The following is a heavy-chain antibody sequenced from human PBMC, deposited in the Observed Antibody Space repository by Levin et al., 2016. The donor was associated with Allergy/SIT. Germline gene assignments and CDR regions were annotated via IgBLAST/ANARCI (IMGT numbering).Heavy chain of an antibody. CDR3: ARGLGGYYNFWSGYKTWFDP. Sequence: ASVKVSCKASGYTFTGYYMHWVRQATGQGLEWMGWMDPNNNNAGYAQKFQGRVTMTRNTSISTAYMELSSLRSEDTAVYYCARGLGGYYNFWSGYKTWFDPWGQGTLVTVSS. V-gene: IGHV1-8*02. CDR2: MDPNNNNA. D-gene: IGHD3-3*01. J-gene: IGHJ5*02. CDR1: GYTFTGYY.